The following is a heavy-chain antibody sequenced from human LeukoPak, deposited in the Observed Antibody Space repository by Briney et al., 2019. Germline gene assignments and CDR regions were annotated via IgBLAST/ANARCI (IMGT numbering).Heavy chain of an antibody. V-gene: IGHV3-21*01. Sequence: SGGSLRLSCAASGFTFSSYSMNWVRQAPGKGLEWVSSISSSSSYIYYADPVKGRFTISRDNAKNSLYLQMNSLRAEDTAVYYCARGRGGSYYVDYFDYWGQGTLVTVSS. J-gene: IGHJ4*02. CDR3: ARGRGGSYYVDYFDY. CDR1: GFTFSSYS. D-gene: IGHD1-26*01. CDR2: ISSSSSYI.